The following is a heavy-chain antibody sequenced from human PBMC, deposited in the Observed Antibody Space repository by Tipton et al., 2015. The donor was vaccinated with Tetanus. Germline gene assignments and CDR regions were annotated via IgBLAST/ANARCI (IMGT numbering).Heavy chain of an antibody. Sequence: GLVKPSQTLSLTCVISGDSVDTNRAAWNWIRQSPSRGLEWLGRTYYRSKWYNDYAESLKSRIVINPDTSKNQFSLQLNSVTPEDTACYYWGGNPGFLGCPFGFWGQGTLVTVSS. J-gene: IGHJ4*02. CDR1: GDSVDTNRAA. D-gene: IGHD3-3*01. V-gene: IGHV6-1*01. CDR2: TYYRSKWYN. CDR3: GGNPGFLGCPFGF.